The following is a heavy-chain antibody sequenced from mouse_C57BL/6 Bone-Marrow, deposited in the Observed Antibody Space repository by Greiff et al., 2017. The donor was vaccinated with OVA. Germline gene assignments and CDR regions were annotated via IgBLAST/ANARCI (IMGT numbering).Heavy chain of an antibody. CDR2: IYPGSGNT. CDR3: ARGGWLLLFAY. J-gene: IGHJ3*01. CDR1: GYSFTSYY. V-gene: IGHV1-66*01. Sequence: QVQLQQSGPELVKPGASVKISCKASGYSFTSYYIHWVKQRPGQGLEWIGWIYPGSGNTKYNEKFKGKATLTADTSSSTAYMQLSSLTSEDSAVYYCARGGWLLLFAYWGQGTLVTVSA. D-gene: IGHD2-3*01.